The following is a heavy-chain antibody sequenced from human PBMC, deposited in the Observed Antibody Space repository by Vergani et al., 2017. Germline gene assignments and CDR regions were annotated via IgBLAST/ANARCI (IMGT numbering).Heavy chain of an antibody. J-gene: IGHJ3*01. CDR3: ASGGHGSENGGALQL. CDR2: IYPGDSEV. CDR1: GYIFSNFW. D-gene: IGHD3-10*01. V-gene: IGHV5-51*01. Sequence: EKQLVQSGSETKKPGDSLKISCQAFGYIFSNFWIGWVRQRPGIGLEWMGIIYPGDSEVKSNPTFRGQVIFSVDTSVNTAYLQWRSLQASDTATYFCASGGHGSENGGALQLWGQGTNITVSS.